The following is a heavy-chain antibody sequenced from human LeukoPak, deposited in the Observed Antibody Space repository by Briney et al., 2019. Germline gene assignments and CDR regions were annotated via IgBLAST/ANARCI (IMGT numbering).Heavy chain of an antibody. J-gene: IGHJ6*02. V-gene: IGHV3-53*01. CDR3: AKTRTGSSSWYRGGGMDV. Sequence: PGGSLRLSCAASGFTVSSNYMSWVRQAPGKGLEWVSVIYSGGSTYYVDSVKGRFTISRDNSKNTLYLQMNSLRAEDTAVYYCAKTRTGSSSWYRGGGMDVWGQGTTVTVSS. CDR2: IYSGGST. CDR1: GFTVSSNY. D-gene: IGHD6-13*01.